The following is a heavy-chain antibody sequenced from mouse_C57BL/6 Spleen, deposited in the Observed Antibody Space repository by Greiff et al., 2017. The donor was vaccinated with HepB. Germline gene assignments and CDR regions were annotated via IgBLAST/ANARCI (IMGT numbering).Heavy chain of an antibody. V-gene: IGHV1-69*01. CDR3: ARPHYYGSSPSWFAY. Sequence: QVQLQQPGAELVMPGASVKLSCKASGYTFTSYWMHWVKQRPGQGLEWIGEIDPSDSYTNYNQKFKGKSTLTVDKSSSTAYMQLSSLTSEDSAVYYCARPHYYGSSPSWFAYWGQGTLVTVSA. CDR2: IDPSDSYT. J-gene: IGHJ3*01. CDR1: GYTFTSYW. D-gene: IGHD1-1*01.